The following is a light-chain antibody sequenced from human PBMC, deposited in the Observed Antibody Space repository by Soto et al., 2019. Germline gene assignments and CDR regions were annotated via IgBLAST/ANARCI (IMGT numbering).Light chain of an antibody. J-gene: IGKJ2*01. V-gene: IGKV3-15*01. CDR3: LQYDDWPPT. CDR2: GAS. CDR1: QSVSSK. Sequence: EIVMTQSPVTLSVSPGERATLSCRASQSVSSKLAWYQQKPGQVPRLLIYGASTRATDIPARFSGSGSGTESTLTISSLQSEDFAIYYCLQYDDWPPTFGQGTKLEIK.